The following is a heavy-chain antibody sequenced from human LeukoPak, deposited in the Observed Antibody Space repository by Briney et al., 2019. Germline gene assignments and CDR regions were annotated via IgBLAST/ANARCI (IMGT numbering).Heavy chain of an antibody. J-gene: IGHJ5*02. D-gene: IGHD2-2*03. CDR2: ISTSGSTI. CDR3: ARGTGYCLDP. Sequence: GGSLRLSCAASGFTFSSYEMNWVRQAPGKGLEWVSYISTSGSTIHYADSVKGRFTIPRDNAKNSLYLQMNSLRAEDTAVYYCARGTGYCLDPWGQGTLVTVSS. V-gene: IGHV3-48*03. CDR1: GFTFSSYE.